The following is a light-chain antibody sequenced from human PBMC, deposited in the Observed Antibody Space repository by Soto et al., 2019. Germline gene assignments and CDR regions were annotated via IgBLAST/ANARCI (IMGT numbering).Light chain of an antibody. CDR2: AAS. Sequence: EIVLTQSPGTLSLSPGERATLSCRASQSVSSTYLAWYQHKPGQAPRLLIYAASNRATGIPDRFSGSGSGTDFTLAISRLEPEDFAVYYCQGYGDSPPTYTFGQGTRLEI. CDR3: QGYGDSPPTYT. V-gene: IGKV3-20*01. CDR1: QSVSSTY. J-gene: IGKJ2*01.